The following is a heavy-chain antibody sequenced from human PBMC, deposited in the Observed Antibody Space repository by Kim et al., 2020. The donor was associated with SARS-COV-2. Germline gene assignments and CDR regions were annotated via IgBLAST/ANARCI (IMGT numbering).Heavy chain of an antibody. J-gene: IGHJ4*02. Sequence: SETLSLTCAVYGGSFSGYYWSWIRQPPGKGLEWIGEINHSGSTNYNPSLKSRVTISVDTSKNQFSLKLSSVTAADTAVYYCASHPVAARPPKPLAYWGQG. CDR3: ASHPVAARPPKPLAY. D-gene: IGHD6-6*01. CDR2: INHSGST. V-gene: IGHV4-34*01. CDR1: GGSFSGYY.